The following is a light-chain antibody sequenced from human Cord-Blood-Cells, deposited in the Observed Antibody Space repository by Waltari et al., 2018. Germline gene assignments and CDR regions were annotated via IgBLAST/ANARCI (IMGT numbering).Light chain of an antibody. Sequence: DIQMTQSPSTLSASVGDRVTITCRASQSISSWLAWYQQKPGKAPKLRIYDASSLESGVPSRFSGSGSGTEFTLTISSLQPDDFATYYCQQYNSYIFTFGPGTKVDIK. J-gene: IGKJ3*01. V-gene: IGKV1-5*01. CDR2: DAS. CDR3: QQYNSYIFT. CDR1: QSISSW.